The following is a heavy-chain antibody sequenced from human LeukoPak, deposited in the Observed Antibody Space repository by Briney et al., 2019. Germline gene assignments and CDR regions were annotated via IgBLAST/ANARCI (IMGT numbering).Heavy chain of an antibody. J-gene: IGHJ4*02. CDR3: AREGFDY. Sequence: ASVKVSCKASGYTFTNYDINWVRQATGQGLEWMGYMNPNSGNTGYAQKFQGRVTITKNTSISTAYMELSSLRSDDTAVYYCAREGFDYWGQGTLVTVSS. V-gene: IGHV1-8*03. CDR2: MNPNSGNT. CDR1: GYTFTNYD.